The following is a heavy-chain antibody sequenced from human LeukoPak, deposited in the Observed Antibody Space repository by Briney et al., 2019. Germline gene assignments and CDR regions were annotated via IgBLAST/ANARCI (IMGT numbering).Heavy chain of an antibody. Sequence: PGGPLRLSCAASGFTFSSYSMNWVRQAPGKGLEWVSYISSSSSTIYYADSVKGRFTISRDNAKNSLYLQMNSLRAEDTAVYYCARDPLQPTYYDILTGYYNAKADPTFDYWGQGTLVTVSS. CDR3: ARDPLQPTYYDILTGYYNAKADPTFDY. CDR1: GFTFSSYS. CDR2: ISSSSSTI. V-gene: IGHV3-48*01. D-gene: IGHD3-9*01. J-gene: IGHJ4*02.